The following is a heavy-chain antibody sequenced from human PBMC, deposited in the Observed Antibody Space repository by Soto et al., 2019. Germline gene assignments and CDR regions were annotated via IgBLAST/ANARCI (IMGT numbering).Heavy chain of an antibody. CDR1: GGSISSYY. J-gene: IGHJ4*02. V-gene: IGHV4-59*01. D-gene: IGHD2-15*01. Sequence: QVQLQESGPGLVKPSETLSLTCTVSGGSISSYYWSWIRQPPGKGLEWLGYIYYSGSTHYSPSLKSRVTISVDTSKNQFSLKRSSVTAADTAVYYCARGGATSCSCGSCYLGSYFFDYWGQGTLVTVSS. CDR3: ARGGATSCSCGSCYLGSYFFDY. CDR2: IYYSGST.